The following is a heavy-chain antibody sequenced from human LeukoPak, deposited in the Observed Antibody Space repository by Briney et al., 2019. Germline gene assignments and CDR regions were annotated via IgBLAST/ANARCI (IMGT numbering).Heavy chain of an antibody. J-gene: IGHJ3*02. CDR3: ARQSGGNAFDI. D-gene: IGHD1-26*01. V-gene: IGHV5-51*01. CDR1: GYNFETYW. Sequence: KPGESLTISCKCSGYNFETYWIGWVRQMPGKGLEWMGIIYPGDSDTRYSPSFQGQVTISGDKSISTAYLQWSRLKASDTAMYYCARQSGGNAFDIWGQGTMVTVSS. CDR2: IYPGDSDT.